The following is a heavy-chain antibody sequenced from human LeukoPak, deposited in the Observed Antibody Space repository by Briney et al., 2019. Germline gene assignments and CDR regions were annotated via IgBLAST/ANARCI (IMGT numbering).Heavy chain of an antibody. CDR1: GYSISSGYY. CDR2: IYHSGST. Sequence: SETLSLTCTVSGYSISSGYYWGWIRQPPGKGLEWIGSIYHSGSTYYNPSLKSRVTISVDTSKNQFSLKLSSVTAADTAVYYCARSSYYDFLGWFDPWGQGTLVTVSS. CDR3: ARSSYYDFLGWFDP. V-gene: IGHV4-38-2*02. D-gene: IGHD3-3*01. J-gene: IGHJ5*02.